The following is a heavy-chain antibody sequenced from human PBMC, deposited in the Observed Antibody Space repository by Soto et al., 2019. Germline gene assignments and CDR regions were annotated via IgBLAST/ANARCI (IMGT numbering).Heavy chain of an antibody. V-gene: IGHV3-15*01. CDR1: GFTFSNAW. CDR2: IKGKTDGGTT. J-gene: IGHJ4*02. D-gene: IGHD2-15*01. Sequence: GGSLRLSCAASGFTFSNAWMSWVRQAPGKGLEWVGRIKGKTDGGTTDYAAPVKGRFTISRDDSKNTLYLQMNSLKTEDTAVYYCTTDVDPGYCSGGSCSRGYWGQGTLVTVSS. CDR3: TTDVDPGYCSGGSCSRGY.